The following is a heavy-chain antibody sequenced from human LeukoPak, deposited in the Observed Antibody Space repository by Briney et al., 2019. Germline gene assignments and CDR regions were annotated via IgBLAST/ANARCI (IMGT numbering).Heavy chain of an antibody. V-gene: IGHV1-69*04. J-gene: IGHJ5*02. D-gene: IGHD6-13*01. Sequence: SVKVSCKASGGTFSSYAISWVRQAHGQGLEWMGRIIPILGIANYAQKFQGRVTITADKSTSTAYMELSSLRSEDTAVYYCAREERQQLVGLGFDPWGQGTLVTVSS. CDR1: GGTFSSYA. CDR2: IIPILGIA. CDR3: AREERQQLVGLGFDP.